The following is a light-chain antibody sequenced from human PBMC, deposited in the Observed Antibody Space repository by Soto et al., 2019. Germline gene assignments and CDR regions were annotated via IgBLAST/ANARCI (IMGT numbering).Light chain of an antibody. CDR1: QSVNSY. J-gene: IGKJ4*01. CDR2: DAS. V-gene: IGKV3-11*01. Sequence: EVVLTQSPATLSLSPGERATLSCRASQSVNSYLAWYQQKPGQAPRLLIFDASNRAIGIPPRFSGSGSGTDFTLTISSLEPEDFAVYYCQQRKYWPPLTFGGGTKVEIK. CDR3: QQRKYWPPLT.